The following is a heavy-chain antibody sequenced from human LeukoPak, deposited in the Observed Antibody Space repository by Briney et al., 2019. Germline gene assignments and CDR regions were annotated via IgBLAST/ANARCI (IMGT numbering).Heavy chain of an antibody. Sequence: GGSLRLSCAASGFTFSSYAMHWVRQAPGKGLEWVAAISYDGSNKYYADSVKGRFTISRDNSKNTLYLQMNSLRAEDTAVYYCARDVEMATTYYYYGMDVWGQGTTVTVSS. CDR1: GFTFSSYA. J-gene: IGHJ6*02. D-gene: IGHD5-24*01. CDR3: ARDVEMATTYYYYGMDV. V-gene: IGHV3-30-3*01. CDR2: ISYDGSNK.